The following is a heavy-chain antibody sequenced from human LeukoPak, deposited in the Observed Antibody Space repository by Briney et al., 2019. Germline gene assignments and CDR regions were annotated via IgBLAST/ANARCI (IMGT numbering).Heavy chain of an antibody. J-gene: IGHJ4*02. CDR3: ARDETAMVGFDY. CDR2: INPNSGGT. Sequence: ASVKVSCKASGYTFTGYYMHWVRQAPGQGLEWMGWINPNSGGTNYAQKFQGRVTMTTDTSTSTAYMELRSLRSDDTAVYYCARDETAMVGFDYWGQGTLVTVSS. CDR1: GYTFTGYY. V-gene: IGHV1-2*02. D-gene: IGHD5-18*01.